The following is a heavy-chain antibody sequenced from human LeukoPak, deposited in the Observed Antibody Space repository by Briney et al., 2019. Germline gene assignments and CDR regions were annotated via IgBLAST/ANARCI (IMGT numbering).Heavy chain of an antibody. CDR1: GYRFTSNW. CDR2: IDPSDSYT. V-gene: IGHV5-10-1*01. Sequence: GESLKISCKSSGYRFTSNWISWVRQMPGKGLEWMGRIDPSDSYTNYSPSFQGHVTISADKSINTAYLQWSSLKASDTAMYYCARHGARVYTFDYWGQGTLVTVSS. CDR3: ARHGARVYTFDY. J-gene: IGHJ4*02. D-gene: IGHD4/OR15-4a*01.